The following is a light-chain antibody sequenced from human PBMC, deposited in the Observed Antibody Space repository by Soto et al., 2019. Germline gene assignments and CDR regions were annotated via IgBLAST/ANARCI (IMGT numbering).Light chain of an antibody. CDR1: SSNIGINY. CDR2: DNN. Sequence: QSVLTQPPSVSAAPGETVSISCSGSSSNIGINYVSWYQQLPGTAPKLLMYDNNKRPTGIPDRFSGSKSGTSATLGITGLQTGDEADYYCGTWDSSLSVVVFGGGTQLTVL. CDR3: GTWDSSLSVVV. J-gene: IGLJ3*02. V-gene: IGLV1-51*01.